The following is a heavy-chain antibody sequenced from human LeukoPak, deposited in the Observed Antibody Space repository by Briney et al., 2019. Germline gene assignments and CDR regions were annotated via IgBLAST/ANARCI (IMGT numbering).Heavy chain of an antibody. CDR3: ARSESLTTVTTFDY. CDR2: INPNSGGT. D-gene: IGHD4-4*01. J-gene: IGHJ4*02. CDR1: GYTFTGYY. V-gene: IGHV1-2*02. Sequence: ASVKVSCKASGYTFTGYYMHWVRQAPGQGLEWMGWINPNSGGTNYAQKFQGRVTMTRDTSISTAYMELSRLRSDDTAVYYCARSESLTTVTTFDYWGLGTLVTVSS.